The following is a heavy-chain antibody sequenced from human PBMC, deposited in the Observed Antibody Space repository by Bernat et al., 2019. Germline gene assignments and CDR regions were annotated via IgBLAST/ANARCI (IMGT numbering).Heavy chain of an antibody. Sequence: QVQLVESGGGVVQPGRSLRLSCAASGFTFSSYGMHWVRQAPGKGLEWVAVIWYDGSNKYYGDSVKGRFTISRDNSKNTLYLKMNSLRAEDTAVYYCARGGGDYGDYVGYYYYYMDVWGKGTTVTVSS. CDR2: IWYDGSNK. V-gene: IGHV3-33*01. D-gene: IGHD4-17*01. J-gene: IGHJ6*03. CDR1: GFTFSSYG. CDR3: ARGGGDYGDYVGYYYYYMDV.